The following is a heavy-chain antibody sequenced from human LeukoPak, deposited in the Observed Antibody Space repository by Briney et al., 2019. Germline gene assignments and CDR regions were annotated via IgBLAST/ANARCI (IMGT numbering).Heavy chain of an antibody. Sequence: PGRSLRLSCAASGFTFSSYAIHWVRQAPGKGLEWVAVIWYDGSNQYYGDSVKGRFTISRDNSKNTLYLQMNSLRAEDTAVYYCAREMDCRGGRCYRGPFDIWGQGTMVTISS. J-gene: IGHJ3*02. D-gene: IGHD2-15*01. CDR1: GFTFSSYA. CDR2: IWYDGSNQ. CDR3: AREMDCRGGRCYRGPFDI. V-gene: IGHV3-33*01.